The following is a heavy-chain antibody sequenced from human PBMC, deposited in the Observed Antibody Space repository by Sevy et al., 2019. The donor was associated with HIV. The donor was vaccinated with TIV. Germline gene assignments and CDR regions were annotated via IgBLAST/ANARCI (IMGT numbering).Heavy chain of an antibody. V-gene: IGHV3-74*01. CDR3: ARVDFWSGQGFDP. J-gene: IGHJ5*02. Sequence: GGSLRLSCVASGFTFSSYWMHWVRQAPGKGLVWVSRINSDGSSTSYADSVKGRFTISRDNAKNTLYLQMNSLRAEDTAVYYCARVDFWSGQGFDPWGQGTLVTVSS. CDR2: INSDGSST. D-gene: IGHD3-3*01. CDR1: GFTFSSYW.